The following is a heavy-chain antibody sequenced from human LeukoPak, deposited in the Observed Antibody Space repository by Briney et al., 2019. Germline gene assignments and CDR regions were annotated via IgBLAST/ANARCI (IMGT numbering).Heavy chain of an antibody. CDR3: AGRYCTSTTFYAGAVAGYEF. CDR2: MSYSGST. V-gene: IGHV4-59*01. D-gene: IGHD2-2*01. J-gene: IGHJ4*02. Sequence: SETLSLTCTVSGGSISTYSWSWMRQPPGKGLEWVGYMSYSGSTNYNPSLKSRVTISVDTSKNQFSLKLSSVTAADTAAYYCAGRYCTSTTFYAGAVAGYEFWGQGTLVTVSS. CDR1: GGSISTYS.